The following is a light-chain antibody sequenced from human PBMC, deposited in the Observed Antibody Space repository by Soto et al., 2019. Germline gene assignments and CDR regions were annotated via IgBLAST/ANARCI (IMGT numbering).Light chain of an antibody. CDR2: GAS. J-gene: IGKJ5*01. V-gene: IGKV3-20*01. CDR3: QQYGRLPFT. CDR1: QSVSSSN. Sequence: EIVLTQSPGTLSLSPGERATLSCRASQSVSSSNLAWYQQKPGQAPGLLIYGASSRATGIPDRFSGSGSGKEFPLTIRRLEPEDVAVYYCQQYGRLPFTFGQGTRLEMK.